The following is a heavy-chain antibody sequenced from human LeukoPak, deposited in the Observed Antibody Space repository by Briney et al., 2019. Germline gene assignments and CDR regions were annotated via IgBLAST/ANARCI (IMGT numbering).Heavy chain of an antibody. Sequence: ASVKVSCMASGYTFTSYYIHWVRQAPGQGLEWMGIINPSGGSTSYAQNFHGRVTMTRDTSTSTVNMELSSLRSEDTAVYYCARSGDYRLGTDYWGQGTLVTVSS. V-gene: IGHV1-46*01. CDR3: ARSGDYRLGTDY. J-gene: IGHJ4*02. D-gene: IGHD4-17*01. CDR2: INPSGGST. CDR1: GYTFTSYY.